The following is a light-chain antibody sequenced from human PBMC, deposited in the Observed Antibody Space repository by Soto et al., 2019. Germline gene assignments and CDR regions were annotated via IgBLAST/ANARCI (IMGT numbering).Light chain of an antibody. V-gene: IGKV3-11*01. Sequence: EIVMTQSPATLSVSPGERATLSCRASQSVSNYLAWYQQKPGQAPRLLIYDASNRATDIPARFRGSGSKTDFSLTISSLEPEDFAVYYCLQRGNWPLYTFGQGTKLEIK. CDR2: DAS. J-gene: IGKJ2*01. CDR3: LQRGNWPLYT. CDR1: QSVSNY.